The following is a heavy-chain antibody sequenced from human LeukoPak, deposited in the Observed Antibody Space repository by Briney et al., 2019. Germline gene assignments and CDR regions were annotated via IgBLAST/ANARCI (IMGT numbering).Heavy chain of an antibody. D-gene: IGHD4-17*01. CDR1: GFIFSSYS. V-gene: IGHV3-48*01. CDR2: ISSSSSTI. J-gene: IGHJ5*02. Sequence: GGSLRLSCAASGFIFSSYSMNWVRQAPGKGLEWVSYISSSSSTIYYADSVKGRSTISRDNAKNSLYLQMNSLRAEDTSVYYCARDPDYGDRSWGQGTLVTVSS. CDR3: ARDPDYGDRS.